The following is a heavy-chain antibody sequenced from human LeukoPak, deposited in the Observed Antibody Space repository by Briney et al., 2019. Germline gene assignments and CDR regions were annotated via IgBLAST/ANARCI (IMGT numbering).Heavy chain of an antibody. J-gene: IGHJ3*02. CDR3: AKDTKTAVTFDAFDI. CDR1: GFTVSSNY. Sequence: GGSLRPSCAASGFTVSSNYMSWVRQAPGKGPEWVAVIWSGGSYTYYAPSVKGRFTISRDDSKNTLYLQMNSLRAEDTAVYYCAKDTKTAVTFDAFDIWGQGTVVTVSS. D-gene: IGHD4-17*01. CDR2: IWSGGSYT. V-gene: IGHV3-33*03.